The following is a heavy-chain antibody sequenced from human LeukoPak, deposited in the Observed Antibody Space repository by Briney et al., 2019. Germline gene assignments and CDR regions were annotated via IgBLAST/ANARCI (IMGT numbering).Heavy chain of an antibody. CDR3: ARVGYSSSWYYVVTALLGGYYFDY. J-gene: IGHJ4*02. CDR1: GFTVSSNS. CDR2: IYSGTT. V-gene: IGHV3-53*01. D-gene: IGHD6-13*01. Sequence: GGSLRLSCTVSGFTVSSNSMSWVRQAPGKGLEWVSFIYSGTTHDSDSVKGRFTISRDNSKNTLYLQMNSLRAEDTAVYYCARVGYSSSWYYVVTALLGGYYFDYWGQGTLVTVSS.